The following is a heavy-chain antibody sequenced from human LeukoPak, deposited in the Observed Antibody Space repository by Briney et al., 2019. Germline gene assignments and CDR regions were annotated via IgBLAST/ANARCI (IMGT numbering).Heavy chain of an antibody. Sequence: SETLSLTCTVSGDSISSYYWSWIRQPPGKGLEWIGYMYYSGGTSYNPSLKSRVTMSVDTSENQFSLKLSSVTAADTAVYYCATIQDTALRYWYFDLWGRGTLVIVSS. V-gene: IGHV4-59*13. CDR1: GDSISSYY. CDR3: ATIQDTALRYWYFDL. CDR2: MYYSGGT. J-gene: IGHJ2*01. D-gene: IGHD5-18*01.